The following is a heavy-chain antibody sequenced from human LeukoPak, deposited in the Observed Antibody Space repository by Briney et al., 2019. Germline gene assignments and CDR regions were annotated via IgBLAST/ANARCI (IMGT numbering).Heavy chain of an antibody. CDR1: GGSISSGGYY. D-gene: IGHD2-8*01. J-gene: IGHJ4*02. Sequence: PSQTLSLTCAVSGGSISSGGYYWSWIRQPPGKGLEWIGYIYYSGSTYYNPSLKSRVTISVDTSKNQFSLKLSSVTAADTAVYYCARVGIVLMVCAFDYWGQGTLVTVSS. V-gene: IGHV4-30-4*08. CDR2: IYYSGST. CDR3: ARVGIVLMVCAFDY.